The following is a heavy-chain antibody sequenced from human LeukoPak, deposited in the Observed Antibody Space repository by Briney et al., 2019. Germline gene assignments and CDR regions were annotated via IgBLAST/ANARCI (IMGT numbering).Heavy chain of an antibody. CDR1: GYSISSGYY. J-gene: IGHJ4*02. CDR3: ARERYGGNYVGLDY. CDR2: IYHSGST. Sequence: SETLSLTCTVSGYSISSGYYWGCIRQPPGKGLEWIGSIYHSGSTYYNPSLKSRVTISVDTSKNQFSLKLSSVTAADTAVYYRARERYGGNYVGLDYWGQGTLVTVSS. D-gene: IGHD4-23*01. V-gene: IGHV4-38-2*02.